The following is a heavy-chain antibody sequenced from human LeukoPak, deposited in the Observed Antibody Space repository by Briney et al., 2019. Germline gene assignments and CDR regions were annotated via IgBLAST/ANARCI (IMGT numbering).Heavy chain of an antibody. CDR3: ARGDHVGYFLDY. D-gene: IGHD1-26*01. CDR1: GFTFSGYW. Sequence: AGSLRLSCAASGFTFSGYWMHWVRQAPGKGLVWVSRIYTDGSRTNYADSVWGRFTISRDNAKNTLYLQLDSLRAEDTAVYYCARGDHVGYFLDYWGQGTLVTVSS. J-gene: IGHJ4*02. V-gene: IGHV3-74*01. CDR2: IYTDGSRT.